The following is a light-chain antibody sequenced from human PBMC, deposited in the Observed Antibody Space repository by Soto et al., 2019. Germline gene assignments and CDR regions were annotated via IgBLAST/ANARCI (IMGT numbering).Light chain of an antibody. CDR1: QAINNN. CDR3: QQSFRSPIT. CDR2: GAS. J-gene: IGKJ5*01. V-gene: IGKV3-15*01. Sequence: VLTQAPDTLSVSPGERATLSCRASQAINNNVAWYQRKDGQVPRLLIYGASTRAADVPARFSGSGSGTEFTLTIRSLQPEDFATYYCQQSFRSPITFGQGTRLEI.